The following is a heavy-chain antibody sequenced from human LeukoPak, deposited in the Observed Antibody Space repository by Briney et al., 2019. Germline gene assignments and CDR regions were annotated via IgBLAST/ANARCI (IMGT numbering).Heavy chain of an antibody. Sequence: PGGSLRLSCAASGFTFDDYGMSWVRQAPGKGLEWVAVISYDGSDKYYADSVKGRFTISRDNSKNTLYLQMNSLRTEDTAVYYCARRWYFDLWGRGTLVTVSS. J-gene: IGHJ2*01. V-gene: IGHV3-30*03. CDR2: ISYDGSDK. CDR3: ARRWYFDL. CDR1: GFTFDDYG.